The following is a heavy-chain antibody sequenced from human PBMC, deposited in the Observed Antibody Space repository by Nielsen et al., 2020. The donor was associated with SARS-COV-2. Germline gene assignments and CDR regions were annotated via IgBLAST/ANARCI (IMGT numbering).Heavy chain of an antibody. CDR1: GGSIRDYY. J-gene: IGHJ4*02. CDR3: AAYSSGWSLGGGD. D-gene: IGHD6-19*01. V-gene: IGHV4-59*12. CDR2: IYYSGST. Sequence: SETLSLTCTVSGGSIRDYYWTWIRQPPGKGLEWIGYIYYSGSTNYNPSLKRRVTISVDTSKNQFSLKLTSVTAADTAVYYCAAYSSGWSLGGGDWGQGTLVTVSS.